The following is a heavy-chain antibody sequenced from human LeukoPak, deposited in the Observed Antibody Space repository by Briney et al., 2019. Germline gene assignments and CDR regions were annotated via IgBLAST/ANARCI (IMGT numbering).Heavy chain of an antibody. Sequence: GGSLRLSCAPSGFXFSSYAIQWVRQGPGKGLEWVSSISGSGDSTHYADSVRGRFTISRDNSRNTLYLLMNSLRAEDTAVYYCAKPVHDYVNAPPDCWGQGTLVTVSS. CDR1: GFXFSSYA. D-gene: IGHD3-10*02. CDR2: ISGSGDST. V-gene: IGHV3-23*01. CDR3: AKPVHDYVNAPPDC. J-gene: IGHJ4*02.